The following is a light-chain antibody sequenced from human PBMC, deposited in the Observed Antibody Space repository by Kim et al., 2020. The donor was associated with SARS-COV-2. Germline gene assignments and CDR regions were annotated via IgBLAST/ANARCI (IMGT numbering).Light chain of an antibody. Sequence: GPSVTTSCTGTSREVGGYTYVSWYQQHPGKAPNLMIYDVSKRPSGVPDRFSGSKSANTASLTISGLQGEDEADYYCCSYAGSYTEVFGGGTQLTVL. CDR1: SREVGGYTY. J-gene: IGLJ2*01. V-gene: IGLV2-11*01. CDR3: CSYAGSYTEV. CDR2: DVS.